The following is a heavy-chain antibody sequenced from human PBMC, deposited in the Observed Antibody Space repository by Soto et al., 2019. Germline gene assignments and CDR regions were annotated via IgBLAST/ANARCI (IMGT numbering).Heavy chain of an antibody. Sequence: GGSLRLSCVASGFSFDTYGIHWVRQAPGKGLQWVALISYEGSNTYYADSVKGRFTISRDNSKNTLYLQMNTLRPEDTGVYYCARVTPGNNLYYFSGLDFWGQGTTVTVSS. J-gene: IGHJ6*02. CDR1: GFSFDTYG. CDR3: ARVTPGNNLYYFSGLDF. V-gene: IGHV3-30-3*01. CDR2: ISYEGSNT. D-gene: IGHD1-1*01.